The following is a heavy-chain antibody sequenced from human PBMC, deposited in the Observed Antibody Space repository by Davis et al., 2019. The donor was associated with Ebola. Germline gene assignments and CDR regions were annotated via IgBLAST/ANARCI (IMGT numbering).Heavy chain of an antibody. CDR1: GFTFSSYE. CDR2: ISSNSGTM. Sequence: GGSLRLSCAASGFTFSSYEMNWVRQAPGKGLEWVSYISSNSGTMYYADSVKGRFTISRDNAKDTLYLQMNSLRVDDTAVYYCVRSVYSSTWRPDYWGQGTLVTVSS. J-gene: IGHJ4*02. CDR3: VRSVYSSTWRPDY. D-gene: IGHD6-13*01. V-gene: IGHV3-48*01.